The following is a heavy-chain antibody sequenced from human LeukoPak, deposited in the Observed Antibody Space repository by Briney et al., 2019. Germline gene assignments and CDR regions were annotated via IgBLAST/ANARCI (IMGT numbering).Heavy chain of an antibody. CDR3: VKDGVGRFRYYYYYMDV. Sequence: KTSETLSLTCTVSGLPISSGYYWSWIRQSPGQGLEWIGSIYHSGTAFYNPSLKSRVTMSVDKSKNQFSLKLSSVTAADTAIYHCVKDGVGRFRYYYYYMDVWGNGTTLTVSS. D-gene: IGHD3-10*01. J-gene: IGHJ6*03. V-gene: IGHV4-38-2*02. CDR1: GLPISSGYY. CDR2: IYHSGTA.